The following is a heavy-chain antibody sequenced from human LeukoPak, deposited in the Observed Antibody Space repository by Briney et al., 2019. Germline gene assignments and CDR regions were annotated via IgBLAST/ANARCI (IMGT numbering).Heavy chain of an antibody. CDR2: IYDSGST. CDR3: ARDRSGGSCYGAFDI. Sequence: SQTLSPTCTVSGASIRSGDYYWSWIRQPPGKGLEWIGYIYDSGSTYYNPSLKSRITISVDTSENRFSLKLSSVTATDTAVYYCARDRSGGSCYGAFDIWGQGTMVTVSS. CDR1: GASIRSGDYY. J-gene: IGHJ3*02. V-gene: IGHV4-30-4*01. D-gene: IGHD2-15*01.